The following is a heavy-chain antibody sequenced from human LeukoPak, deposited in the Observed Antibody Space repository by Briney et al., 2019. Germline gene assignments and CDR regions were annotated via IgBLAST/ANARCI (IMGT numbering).Heavy chain of an antibody. CDR3: VKDLNWAFDY. CDR2: IRDDSDGS. V-gene: IGHV3-48*01. D-gene: IGHD3-16*01. Sequence: GGSLRLSCAASGFTFNKSPMNWVRQAPGKGLEWISNIRDDSDGSTYADSVKGRFTISRDNAKNSLYLQINSLRAEDTAVYYCVKDLNWAFDYWGQGTLVTVSS. CDR1: GFTFNKSP. J-gene: IGHJ4*02.